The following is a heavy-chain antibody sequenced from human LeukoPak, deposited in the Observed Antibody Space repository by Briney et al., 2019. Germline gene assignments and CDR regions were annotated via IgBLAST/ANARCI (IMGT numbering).Heavy chain of an antibody. J-gene: IGHJ2*01. V-gene: IGHV3-23*01. CDR3: AKNLLGSESFSWHFDL. CDR2: ITGSGGST. D-gene: IGHD1-26*01. CDR1: GFSFSNYG. Sequence: GGSLRLSCAASGFSFSNYGMSWVRQAPGKGLAWVSSITGSGGSTRVDSVKDRFTISRDNSKNTLYLQMNSLRADDTAVYFCAKNLLGSESFSWHFDLWGRGTQVTVSS.